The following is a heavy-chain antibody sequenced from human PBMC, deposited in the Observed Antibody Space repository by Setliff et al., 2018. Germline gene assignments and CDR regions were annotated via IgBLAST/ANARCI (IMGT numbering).Heavy chain of an antibody. CDR2: ISPYNSNT. CDR1: GYTFATYG. CDR3: ARDLSTTVMTRSWYYFDY. D-gene: IGHD4-17*01. V-gene: IGHV1-18*01. Sequence: SVKVSCKASGYTFATYGISWVRQAPGQGLEWMGWISPYNSNTNYAQNFQGRVTMTTDTSTSTAYMELRSLRSDDTAMYYCARDLSTTVMTRSWYYFDYWGQGTLVT. J-gene: IGHJ4*02.